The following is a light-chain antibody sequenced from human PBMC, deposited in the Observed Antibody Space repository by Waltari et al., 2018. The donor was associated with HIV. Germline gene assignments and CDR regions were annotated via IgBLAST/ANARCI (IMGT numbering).Light chain of an antibody. J-gene: IGKJ1*01. CDR2: WAS. CDR1: QNVLYSSHNKNY. Sequence: DIVMTQSPDSLAVSPGERATINCKSSQNVLYSSHNKNYLVWYQQKPGQPPKLLIYWASTRESGVPDRFSGSGSGTDFTLTITSLQAEDVAVYYCQQYYSTPWTFGQGTKVEIK. CDR3: QQYYSTPWT. V-gene: IGKV4-1*01.